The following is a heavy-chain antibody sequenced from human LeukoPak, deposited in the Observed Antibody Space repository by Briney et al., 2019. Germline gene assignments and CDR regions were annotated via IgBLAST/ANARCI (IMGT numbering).Heavy chain of an antibody. V-gene: IGHV4-61*02. CDR1: GGSISRGSYF. CDR3: ARGGIPDY. CDR2: FYTSGTP. J-gene: IGHJ4*02. D-gene: IGHD6-13*01. Sequence: SETLSLTCTVSGGSISRGSYFWSWIRQPAGKGLEWIGRFYTSGTPNYKPSLKSRVTISVDTARNQFSLKLSSVTAADTAVYYCARGGIPDYWGQGILVTVSS.